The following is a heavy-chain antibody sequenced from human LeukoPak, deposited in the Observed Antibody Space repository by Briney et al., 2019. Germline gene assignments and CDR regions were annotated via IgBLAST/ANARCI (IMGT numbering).Heavy chain of an antibody. Sequence: SETLSLTCTVSGGSISSYYWSWIRQPPGKGLEWIGYIYYSGSTNYNPSLKSRDTISVDTSKNQFSLKLSSVTAADTAVYYCARDLQGYCSSTSCYRWFDPWGQGTLVTVSS. CDR2: IYYSGST. D-gene: IGHD2-2*01. CDR3: ARDLQGYCSSTSCYRWFDP. V-gene: IGHV4-59*01. CDR1: GGSISSYY. J-gene: IGHJ5*02.